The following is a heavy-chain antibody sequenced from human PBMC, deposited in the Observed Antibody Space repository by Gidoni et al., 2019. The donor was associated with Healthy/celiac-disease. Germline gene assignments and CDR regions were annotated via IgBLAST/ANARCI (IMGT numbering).Heavy chain of an antibody. CDR1: GGSISSSSYY. D-gene: IGHD2-21*02. Sequence: LQLQDSGPGLVKPSETLSLTFTVSGGSISSSSYYWGWIRQPPGKGLEWIGSIYYSGSTYYNPSLKSRVTISVDTSKNQFSLKRSSVTAADTAVYYGERPRGYGGNSRAFDIWGQGTMVTVS. CDR2: IYYSGST. J-gene: IGHJ3*02. V-gene: IGHV4-39*01. CDR3: ERPRGYGGNSRAFDI.